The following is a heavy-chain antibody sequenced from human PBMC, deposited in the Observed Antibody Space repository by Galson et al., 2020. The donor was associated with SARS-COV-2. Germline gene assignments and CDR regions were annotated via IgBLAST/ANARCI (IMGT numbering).Heavy chain of an antibody. Sequence: GESLKISCAASGFTFSSYGMHWVRQAPGKGLEWVAVIWYDGSNKYYADSVKGRFTISRDNSKNTLYLQMNSLRAEDTAVYYCAKDLFVGAAELNDYWGQGTLVTVSS. D-gene: IGHD1-7*01. CDR2: IWYDGSNK. CDR3: AKDLFVGAAELNDY. J-gene: IGHJ4*02. V-gene: IGHV3-33*06. CDR1: GFTFSSYG.